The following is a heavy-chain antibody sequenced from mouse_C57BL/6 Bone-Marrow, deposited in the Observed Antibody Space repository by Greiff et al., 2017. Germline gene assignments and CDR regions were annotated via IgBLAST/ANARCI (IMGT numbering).Heavy chain of an antibody. Sequence: VQLQQSGPELVRPGASVKLSCKASGYTFTDYYINWVKQRPGQGLEWIARIYPGSGNTYYNEKFKGKATLTAEKSSSTAYMQLSSLKSEDSAVYVCARALYYHGSSYAMDYWGQGTPVTVSA. CDR2: IYPGSGNT. D-gene: IGHD1-1*01. J-gene: IGHJ4*01. V-gene: IGHV1-76*01. CDR1: GYTFTDYY. CDR3: ARALYYHGSSYAMDY.